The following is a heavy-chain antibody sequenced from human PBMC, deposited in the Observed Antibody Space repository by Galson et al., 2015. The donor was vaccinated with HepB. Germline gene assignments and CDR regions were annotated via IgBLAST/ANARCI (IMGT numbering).Heavy chain of an antibody. CDR3: ARRDAAPDV. V-gene: IGHV3-74*01. CDR1: GFTFRTYW. J-gene: IGHJ6*02. D-gene: IGHD6-25*01. CDR2: INSDGSSR. Sequence: SLRLSCAASGFTFRTYWMHWVRQVPGEGLVWVARINSDGSSRSYADSVKGRFTISRDNAKNTLYLQMNYQRAEDTAVYYCARRDAAPDVWGQGTTVTVSS.